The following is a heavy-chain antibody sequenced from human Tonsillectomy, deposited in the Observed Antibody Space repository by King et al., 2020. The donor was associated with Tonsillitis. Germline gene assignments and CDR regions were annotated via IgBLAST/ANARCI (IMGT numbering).Heavy chain of an antibody. Sequence: QLQESGPGLVKPSQTLSLTCTVSGASISSGGYFWNWIRQHPEKGLEWIGYIYYSGKIYYNPSLKSRLTISVDTSKNQFSLKLTSVTAADTAMYYCATSVKTASDYPECFQHWGQGTLFTVSS. D-gene: IGHD2-21*02. V-gene: IGHV4-31*03. CDR3: ATSVKTASDYPECFQH. J-gene: IGHJ1*01. CDR1: GASISSGGYF. CDR2: IYYSGKI.